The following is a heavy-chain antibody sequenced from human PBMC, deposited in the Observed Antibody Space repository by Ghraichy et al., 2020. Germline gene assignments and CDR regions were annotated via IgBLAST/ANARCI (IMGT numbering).Heavy chain of an antibody. CDR2: IYYTGST. V-gene: IGHV4-39*01. Sequence: SETLSLTCTVSGGSVSSTSYHWDWIRQPPGTGLEWIGSIYYTGSTYYNPSLKSRVTISVDTSKNQFSLKLSSVTAADTAVYYCARRRSDSSTLDYWGQGTVVTVSS. CDR1: GGSVSSTSYH. D-gene: IGHD6-13*01. CDR3: ARRRSDSSTLDY. J-gene: IGHJ4*02.